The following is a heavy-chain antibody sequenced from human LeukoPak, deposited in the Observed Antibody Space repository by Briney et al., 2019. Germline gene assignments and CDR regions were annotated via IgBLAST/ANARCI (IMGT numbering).Heavy chain of an antibody. V-gene: IGHV1-46*01. CDR2: INPSGGST. J-gene: IGHJ4*02. CDR1: GYTFTSYY. D-gene: IGHD2-21*02. Sequence: GASVKVSCKASGYTFTSYYMHWVRQAPGQGLEWMGIINPSGGSTSYAQKFQGRVTMTRDTSTSTVYMELSSLRSEDTAVYYCAREVAGFGGDEYYFGYWGQGTLVTVSS. CDR3: AREVAGFGGDEYYFGY.